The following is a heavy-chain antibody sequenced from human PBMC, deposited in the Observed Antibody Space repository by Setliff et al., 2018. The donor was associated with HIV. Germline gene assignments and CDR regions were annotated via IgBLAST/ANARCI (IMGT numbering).Heavy chain of an antibody. CDR3: ARVFSAGWFDS. D-gene: IGHD6-13*01. Sequence: GESLKISCKTSGYDFTTNWVGWVRQMPGKGLEWMGIIRPADSDTRVNPSFQGHVTISADKSISTTYLPWSSLRASDTAMYYCARVFSAGWFDSWGQGTLVTVSS. CDR2: IRPADSDT. V-gene: IGHV5-51*01. CDR1: GYDFTTNW. J-gene: IGHJ5*01.